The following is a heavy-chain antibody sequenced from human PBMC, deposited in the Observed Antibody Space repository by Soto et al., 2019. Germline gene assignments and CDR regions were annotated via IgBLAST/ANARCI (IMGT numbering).Heavy chain of an antibody. CDR2: INPSGGST. CDR1: GYTFTTYQ. D-gene: IGHD3-22*01. J-gene: IGHJ4*02. Sequence: ASVKVSCKASGYTFTTYQMHWVRQAPGQGLEWMGIINPSGGSTVYAQKFQGRVTMTRDTPTSTVYMELSSLRSEDTAVYYCAKWSDNFDSIGRPLDYWGQGTLVTVSS. V-gene: IGHV1-46*01. CDR3: AKWSDNFDSIGRPLDY.